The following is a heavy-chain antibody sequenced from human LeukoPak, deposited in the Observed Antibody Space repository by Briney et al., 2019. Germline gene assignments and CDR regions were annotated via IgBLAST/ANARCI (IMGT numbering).Heavy chain of an antibody. CDR3: AREKVRQSGMDV. CDR2: INPNSGGT. CDR1: GYTFTSYY. V-gene: IGHV1-2*06. D-gene: IGHD2-2*01. Sequence: ASVTVSCTASGYTFTSYYIHWVRQAPGQGLEWMGRINPNSGGTNYAQKFQGRVTMTRDTSISTAYMELGRLRSDDTAVYYCAREKVRQSGMDVWGQGTTVTVSS. J-gene: IGHJ6*02.